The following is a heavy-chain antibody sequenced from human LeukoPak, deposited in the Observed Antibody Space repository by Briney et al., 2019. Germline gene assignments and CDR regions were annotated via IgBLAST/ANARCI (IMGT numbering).Heavy chain of an antibody. CDR2: INTNTGSP. Sequence: ASVKVSCKASGYTFTSYAMNWVRQAPGQGLEWMGWINTNTGSPRYAQDFTGRFVFSLDTSLSTTYLQISSLKSEDTAIYCCARTRAPYYYGAGSPDFWGQGTLVTVSS. D-gene: IGHD3-10*01. CDR1: GYTFTSYA. CDR3: ARTRAPYYYGAGSPDF. V-gene: IGHV7-4-1*02. J-gene: IGHJ4*02.